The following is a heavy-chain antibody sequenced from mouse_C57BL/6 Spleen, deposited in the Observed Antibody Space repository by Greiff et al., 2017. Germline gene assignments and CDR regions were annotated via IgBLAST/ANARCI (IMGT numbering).Heavy chain of an antibody. CDR3: ARSDPKNC. J-gene: IGHJ2*01. CDR2: INPNNGGT. CDR1: GYTFTDYY. Sequence: EVQLQQSGPELVKPGASVKISCKASGYTFTDYYMNWVKQSHGKSLEWIGNINPNNGGTSYNQKFKGKATLTVDKSSSTVYMELRSLTSEASAVYDCARSDPKNCWGQGTTLTVST. V-gene: IGHV1-26*01.